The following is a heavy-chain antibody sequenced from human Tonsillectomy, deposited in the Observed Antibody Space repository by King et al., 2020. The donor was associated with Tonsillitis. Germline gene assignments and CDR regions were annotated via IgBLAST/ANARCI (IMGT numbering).Heavy chain of an antibody. CDR3: ARETTGSYYFDY. Sequence: VQQVQSGGGLVQPGGSLRLSCAASGFSFSSYSMNWVRQAPGKGLEWVSCISTSGSTIYYADSMKGRFTISRDNAKNLLYLQINSLRAEDTAVYFCARETTGSYYFDYWGQGTLVTVSS. CDR2: ISTSGSTI. CDR1: GFSFSSYS. J-gene: IGHJ4*02. V-gene: IGHV3-48*04. D-gene: IGHD3-10*01.